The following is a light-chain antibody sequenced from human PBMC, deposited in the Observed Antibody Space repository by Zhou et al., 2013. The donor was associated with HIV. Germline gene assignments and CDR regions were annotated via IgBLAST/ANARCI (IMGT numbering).Light chain of an antibody. CDR3: QQSYSTPLA. CDR2: AAS. CDR1: QSISSY. J-gene: IGKJ3*01. Sequence: DIQMTQSPSSLSASVGDRVTITCRASQSISSYLNWYQQKPGKAPKLLIYAASSLQSGVPSRFSGSGSGTDFTLTISSLQPEDFATYYCQQSYSTPLAFGPGTKRGYQT. V-gene: IGKV1-39*01.